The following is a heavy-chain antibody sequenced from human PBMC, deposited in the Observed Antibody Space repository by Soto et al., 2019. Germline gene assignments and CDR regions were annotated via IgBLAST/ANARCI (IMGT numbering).Heavy chain of an antibody. J-gene: IGHJ3*02. CDR2: ISESGGNT. V-gene: IGHV3-23*01. D-gene: IGHD1-1*01. Sequence: GGSLRLSCAASGFTFRAYALSWVRQAPGKGLEWVSAISESGGNTYYADSVKGRFTISRDNSKNTLYLQMDSLRAEDTAVYYCAKDKPGTTAFDIWGRGTLVTVSS. CDR3: AKDKPGTTAFDI. CDR1: GFTFRAYA.